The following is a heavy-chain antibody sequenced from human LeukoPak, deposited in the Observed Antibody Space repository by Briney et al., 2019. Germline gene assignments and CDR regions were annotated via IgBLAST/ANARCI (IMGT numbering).Heavy chain of an antibody. D-gene: IGHD3-10*01. Sequence: PSETLSLTCTVYGGSISSSTYYWGWIRQPPGKGLEWIGSIYYSGSTYYNPSLKSRVTISVDTSKNQFSLKLSSVTAADTAVYYCARRARGAKFGSGAFDIWGQGTMVSVSS. CDR3: ARRARGAKFGSGAFDI. J-gene: IGHJ3*02. CDR1: GGSISSSTYY. CDR2: IYYSGST. V-gene: IGHV4-39*01.